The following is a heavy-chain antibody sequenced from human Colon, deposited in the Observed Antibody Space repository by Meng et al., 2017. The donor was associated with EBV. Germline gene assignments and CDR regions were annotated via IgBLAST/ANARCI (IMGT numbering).Heavy chain of an antibody. V-gene: IGHV4-34*01. CDR2: INHSGGT. Sequence: RKWGAGLLKPLWTRSPTCAVCGGSFSGYYWSWIRQAPGKGLEWIGEINHSGGTKFNPSLESRVSISVDTSENQVSLKLTSVTAADTAVYYCARRTTVNLRSFDSWGQGTLVTVSS. CDR1: GGSFSGYY. CDR3: ARRTTVNLRSFDS. D-gene: IGHD4-17*01. J-gene: IGHJ4*02.